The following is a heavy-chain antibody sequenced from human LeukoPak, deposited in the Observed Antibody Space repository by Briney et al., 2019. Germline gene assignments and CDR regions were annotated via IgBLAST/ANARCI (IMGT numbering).Heavy chain of an antibody. V-gene: IGHV1-69*13. Sequence: SVKVSCKASGGTFSSYAISWVRQAPGQGLEWMGGIIPIFGTANYAQKFQGRVTITADESTSTAYKELSSLRSEDTAVYYCARDTSSTSRLIYWGQGTLVTVSS. CDR1: GGTFSSYA. J-gene: IGHJ4*02. CDR3: ARDTSSTSRLIY. D-gene: IGHD2-2*01. CDR2: IIPIFGTA.